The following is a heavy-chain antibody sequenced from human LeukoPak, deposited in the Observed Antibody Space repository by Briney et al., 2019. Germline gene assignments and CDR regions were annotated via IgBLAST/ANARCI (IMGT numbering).Heavy chain of an antibody. D-gene: IGHD3-22*01. CDR2: IYHSGST. V-gene: IGHV4-38-2*02. CDR3: ARGYPGDSSGYGYYYYGMDV. J-gene: IGHJ6*02. Sequence: SETLSLTCTVSGCSISSGYYWGWIRQPPGKGLEWIGSIYHSGSTYYNPSLKSRVTISVDTSKNQFSLKLSSVTAADTAVYYCARGYPGDSSGYGYYYYGMDVWGQGTTVTVSS. CDR1: GCSISSGYY.